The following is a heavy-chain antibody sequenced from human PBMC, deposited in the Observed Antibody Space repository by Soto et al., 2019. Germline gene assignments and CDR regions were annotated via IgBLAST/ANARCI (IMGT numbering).Heavy chain of an antibody. V-gene: IGHV3-53*02. Sequence: VQLVETGGGLIQPGGSLRLSCAASGFTVSSNYMSWVRQAPGKGLEWVSVIYSGGSTYYADSVKGRFTISRDNSKNTLYLQMNSLRAEDTAVYYCASFKLTRYYGMDVWGQGTTVTVSS. J-gene: IGHJ6*02. D-gene: IGHD2-15*01. CDR3: ASFKLTRYYGMDV. CDR2: IYSGGST. CDR1: GFTVSSNY.